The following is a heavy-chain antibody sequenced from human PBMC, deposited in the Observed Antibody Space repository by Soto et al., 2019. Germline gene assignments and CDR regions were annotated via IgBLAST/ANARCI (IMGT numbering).Heavy chain of an antibody. CDR1: GFTFSSYA. Sequence: SLRLSCAASGFTFSSYAMHWVRQAPGKGLEWVAVISYDGSNKYYADSVKGRFTISRDNSKNTLYLQMNSLRAEDTAVYYCARDGESSSSRYYYYYGMDVWGQGTTVTVSS. D-gene: IGHD6-6*01. V-gene: IGHV3-30-3*01. CDR3: ARDGESSSSRYYYYYGMDV. J-gene: IGHJ6*02. CDR2: ISYDGSNK.